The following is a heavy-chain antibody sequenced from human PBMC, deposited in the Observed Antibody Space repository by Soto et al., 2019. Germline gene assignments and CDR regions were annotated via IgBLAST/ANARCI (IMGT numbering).Heavy chain of an antibody. CDR2: ISGIGGIT. V-gene: IGHV3-23*01. Sequence: GGSLSLSCAAPGFTFGDHAMSWVRQAPGKGLEWVSVISGIGGITYYEDSVKGRFTISRDNAKNTLYLQMNSLRAEDTAVYYCAKGLLIMVRKVIIPPQYYYGMDVWGQGTTVTVSS. CDR3: AKGLLIMVRKVIIPPQYYYGMDV. CDR1: GFTFGDHA. J-gene: IGHJ6*02. D-gene: IGHD3-10*01.